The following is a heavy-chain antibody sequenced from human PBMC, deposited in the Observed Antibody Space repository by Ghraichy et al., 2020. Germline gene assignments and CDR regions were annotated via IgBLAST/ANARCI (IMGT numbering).Heavy chain of an antibody. J-gene: IGHJ4*02. V-gene: IGHV3-21*01. CDR1: GFTFSSYS. D-gene: IGHD4-17*01. CDR3: ARLYGDYGLDY. CDR2: ISSSSSYI. Sequence: LSLTCAASGFTFSSYSMNWVRQAPGKGLEWVSSISSSSSYIYYADSVKGRFTISRDNAKNSLYLQMNSLRAEDTAVYYCARLYGDYGLDYWGQGTLVTVSS.